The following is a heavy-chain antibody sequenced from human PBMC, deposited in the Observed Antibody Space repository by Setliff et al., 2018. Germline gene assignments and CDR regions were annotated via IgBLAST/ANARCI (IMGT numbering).Heavy chain of an antibody. Sequence: LQTLSLTCAISGDSVSSNSAAWNWIRQSPSRGLEWLGRTYYRSKWYNDYAVSVKSRITINPDTSKNQFSLQLNSVTPEDTAVYYCARDQRLPLTYYYYGMDVWGQGTTVTVSS. V-gene: IGHV6-1*01. J-gene: IGHJ6*02. CDR1: GDSVSSNSAA. D-gene: IGHD1-1*01. CDR2: TYYRSKWYN. CDR3: ARDQRLPLTYYYYGMDV.